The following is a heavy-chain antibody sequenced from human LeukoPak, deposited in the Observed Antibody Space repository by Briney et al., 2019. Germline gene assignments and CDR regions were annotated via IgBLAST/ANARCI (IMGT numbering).Heavy chain of an antibody. V-gene: IGHV3-7*03. CDR2: IKQDGSEK. CDR1: GFTFSSYW. J-gene: IGHJ4*02. Sequence: GGSLRLSCAASGFTFSSYWMSWVRQAPGKGLEWVANIKQDGSEKYYVDSVKGRFTISRDNAKNSLYLQMNSLRAEDTAVYYCAKTPEGYHLGRNYYFDYWGQGTLVTVSS. D-gene: IGHD3-22*01. CDR3: AKTPEGYHLGRNYYFDY.